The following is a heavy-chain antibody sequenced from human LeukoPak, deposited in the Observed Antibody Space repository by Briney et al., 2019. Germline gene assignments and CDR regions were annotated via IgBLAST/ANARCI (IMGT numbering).Heavy chain of an antibody. V-gene: IGHV4-34*01. CDR3: VGSYYYYYYMDV. D-gene: IGHD1-26*01. CDR1: GGSISGYY. CDR2: INHSGST. Sequence: SETLSLTCTVSGGSISGYYWSWIRQPPGKGLEWIGEINHSGSTNYNPSLKSRVTISVDTSKNQFSLKLSSVTAADTAVYYCVGSYYYYYYMDVWGKGTTVTVSS. J-gene: IGHJ6*03.